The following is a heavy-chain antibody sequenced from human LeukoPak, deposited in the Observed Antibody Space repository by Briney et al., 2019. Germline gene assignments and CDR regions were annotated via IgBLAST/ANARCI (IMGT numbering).Heavy chain of an antibody. CDR2: INPNSGGT. D-gene: IGHD3-10*01. J-gene: IGHJ4*02. V-gene: IGHV1-2*02. CDR3: ARSGGYMVRGVIDY. Sequence: ASVKVSCKASGYTFTGYYMHWVRQAPGQGLEWMGWINPNSGGTNYAQKLQGRVTMTTDTSTSTAYMELRSLRSDDTAVYYCARSGGYMVRGVIDYWGQGTLVTVSS. CDR1: GYTFTGYY.